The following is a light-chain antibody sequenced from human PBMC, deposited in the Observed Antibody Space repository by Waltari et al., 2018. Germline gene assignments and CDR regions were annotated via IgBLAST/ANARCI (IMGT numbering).Light chain of an antibody. CDR1: QTTAGSY. V-gene: IGKV3-20*01. CDR3: QHYGATLFT. CDR2: AAS. Sequence: EIVLTQSPGTLSLSPGERATLSCRVSQTTAGSYLAWYQQRPGQAPRLLIYAASSRATGIPDRFSGSVSGTDFTLTISRLEPEDVAVYYCQHYGATLFTFGPGTKVDIK. J-gene: IGKJ3*01.